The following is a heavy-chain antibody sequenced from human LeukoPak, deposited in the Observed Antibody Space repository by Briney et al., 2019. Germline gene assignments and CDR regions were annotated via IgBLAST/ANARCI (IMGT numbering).Heavy chain of an antibody. V-gene: IGHV3-48*04. Sequence: PGGSLRLSCAASGFSFSSYGMNWVRQAPGKGLEWLSYIDGRSTTMYYADSVKGRFTISRDNAKNSLYLEMNSLRAEDTAVYYCARPEYCSGGSCYTLDYWGQGTLVTVSS. CDR1: GFSFSSYG. J-gene: IGHJ4*02. CDR3: ARPEYCSGGSCYTLDY. CDR2: IDGRSTTM. D-gene: IGHD2-15*01.